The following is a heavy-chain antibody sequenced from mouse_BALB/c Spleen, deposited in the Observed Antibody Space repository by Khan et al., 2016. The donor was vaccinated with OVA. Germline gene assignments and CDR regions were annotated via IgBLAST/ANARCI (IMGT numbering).Heavy chain of an antibody. Sequence: QIQLVQSGPELKKPGETVKISCKASGYTFRSFGMNWVKQAPGKGLKWMGWINTYTGEPTSADDFKGRYVFSLETSASTAYLQINNLKNEDTATYFCARPPYFSYVMVYWGQGTSVTVSS. CDR2: INTYTGEP. D-gene: IGHD2-10*01. CDR1: GYTFRSFG. V-gene: IGHV9-3-1*01. CDR3: ARPPYFSYVMVY. J-gene: IGHJ4*01.